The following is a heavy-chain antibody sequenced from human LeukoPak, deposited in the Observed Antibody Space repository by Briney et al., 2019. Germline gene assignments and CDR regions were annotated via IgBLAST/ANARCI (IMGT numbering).Heavy chain of an antibody. V-gene: IGHV3-7*01. CDR2: IKQDGSEN. Sequence: PGGSLRLSCAASGFSFSSYWMSWVRQAPGKGLEWVATIKQDGSENHYVDSVKGRFTIPRDNAKSSLYLQMNSLRAEDTAVYYCAREGNSSGWYLGAFDIWGQGTMVTVSS. CDR3: AREGNSSGWYLGAFDI. CDR1: GFSFSSYW. J-gene: IGHJ3*02. D-gene: IGHD6-19*01.